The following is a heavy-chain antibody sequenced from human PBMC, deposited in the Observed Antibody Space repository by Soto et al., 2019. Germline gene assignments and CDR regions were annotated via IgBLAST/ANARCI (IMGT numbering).Heavy chain of an antibody. J-gene: IGHJ4*02. CDR1: GESISSSSYY. Sequence: SETLSLTCIVSGESISSSSYYWGWIRQPPGKGLEWIGRIYYSGRIYYNPSFKSRVTRTIDTSNNQCSLNLSSVTATHTAVYYSAKQRTTSVTQAYYDHWGQVALGTFST. CDR3: AKQRTTSVTQAYYDH. V-gene: IGHV4-39*01. CDR2: IYYSGRI. D-gene: IGHD2-21*02.